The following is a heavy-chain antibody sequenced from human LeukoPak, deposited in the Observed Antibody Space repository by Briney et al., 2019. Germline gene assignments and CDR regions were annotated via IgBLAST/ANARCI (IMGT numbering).Heavy chain of an antibody. V-gene: IGHV3-23*01. Sequence: GGSLRLTCAASGFTFSTYTMYWVRHPPGKRLEWVSIIGNNGGGIHYADSVKGRFTISRDNFKNALYLQMNSLRVEDTAVYYCAIDPNWGTHSWGQGVLVTVSS. D-gene: IGHD7-27*01. J-gene: IGHJ4*02. CDR2: IGNNGGGI. CDR1: GFTFSTYT. CDR3: AIDPNWGTHS.